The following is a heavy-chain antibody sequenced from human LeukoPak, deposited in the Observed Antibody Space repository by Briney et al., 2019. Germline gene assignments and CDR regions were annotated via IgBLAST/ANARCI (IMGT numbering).Heavy chain of an antibody. CDR2: INPNSGGT. J-gene: IGHJ3*02. V-gene: IGHV1-2*02. D-gene: IGHD2-2*01. CDR3: ARRGCSSTSCPLAFDI. Sequence: GASVKVSCKASGYTFTGYYMHWVRQAPGQGLEWMGWINPNSGGTNYAQKFQGRVTLTRDTSISTAYMELSRLRSDDTAVYYYARRGCSSTSCPLAFDIWGQGTMVTVSS. CDR1: GYTFTGYY.